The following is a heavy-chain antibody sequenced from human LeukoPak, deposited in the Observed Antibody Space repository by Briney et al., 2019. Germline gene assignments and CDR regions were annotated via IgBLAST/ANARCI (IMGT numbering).Heavy chain of an antibody. CDR1: GGSISNYF. V-gene: IGHV4-59*01. CDR2: IYHGGST. D-gene: IGHD5-12*01. J-gene: IGHJ5*02. CDR3: ARFGALVATIGNWFDP. Sequence: TSETLSLTCSVSGGSISNYFWSWIRQPPGKGLEWIGYIYHGGSTYYNPSLKSRVTISVDTSKNRFSLKLSSVTAADTAVYFCARFGALVATIGNWFDPWGQGTLVTVPS.